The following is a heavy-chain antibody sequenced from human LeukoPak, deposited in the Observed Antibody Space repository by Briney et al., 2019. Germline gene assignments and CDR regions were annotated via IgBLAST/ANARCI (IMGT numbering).Heavy chain of an antibody. CDR1: GYRFTSYW. CDR2: IYPGDSDT. V-gene: IGHV5-51*01. D-gene: IGHD3-22*01. J-gene: IGHJ4*02. Sequence: GESLKISCKGSGYRFTSYWIGWVRQMPGKGLEWMGIIYPGDSDTRYSPSFQGQVTISADKSISTAYLQWSSLKASDTAMYYCATPGGYYYDSSGYYGLDYWGQGTLVTVSS. CDR3: ATPGGYYYDSSGYYGLDY.